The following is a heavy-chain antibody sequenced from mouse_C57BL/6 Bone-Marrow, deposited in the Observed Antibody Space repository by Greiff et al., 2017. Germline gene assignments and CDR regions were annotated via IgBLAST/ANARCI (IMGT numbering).Heavy chain of an antibody. Sequence: EVKLMESGGGLVKPGGSLKLSCAASGFTFSSYAMSWVRQTPEKRLEWVATISDGGSYTYYPDNVKGRFTISRDNAKNNLYLQMSHLKSEDTAMYYCARRRGLDYWGQGTSVTVSS. CDR3: ARRRGLDY. J-gene: IGHJ4*01. CDR1: GFTFSSYA. CDR2: ISDGGSYT. V-gene: IGHV5-4*03.